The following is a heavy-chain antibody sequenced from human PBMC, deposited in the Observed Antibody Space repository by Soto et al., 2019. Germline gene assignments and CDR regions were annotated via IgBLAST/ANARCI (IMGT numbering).Heavy chain of an antibody. CDR1: GFTFSSYS. CDR2: ISSSSSYI. J-gene: IGHJ6*02. Sequence: GGSLRLSCAASGFTFSSYSMNWVRQAPGKGLEWVSSISSSSSYIYYADSVKGRFTISRDNAKNSLYLQMNSLRAEDTAVYYCARVIAPPFGEATGYYGMDVWGQGNTVTVSS. V-gene: IGHV3-21*01. CDR3: ARVIAPPFGEATGYYGMDV. D-gene: IGHD3-10*01.